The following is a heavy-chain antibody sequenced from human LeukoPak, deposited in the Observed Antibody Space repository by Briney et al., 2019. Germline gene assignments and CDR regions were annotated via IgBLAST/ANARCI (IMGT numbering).Heavy chain of an antibody. J-gene: IGHJ3*02. V-gene: IGHV1-69*04. D-gene: IGHD3-16*01. Sequence: ASVKVSCKASGVTFISYGINWVRQAPGQGLEWMGRIFPLVDKTNYAQKLQGRVTITADKSTGTAYVELSSLRSEDTAVYYCARDRPTDYGGAFDIWGHGTIVTVSS. CDR3: ARDRPTDYGGAFDI. CDR1: GVTFISYG. CDR2: IFPLVDKT.